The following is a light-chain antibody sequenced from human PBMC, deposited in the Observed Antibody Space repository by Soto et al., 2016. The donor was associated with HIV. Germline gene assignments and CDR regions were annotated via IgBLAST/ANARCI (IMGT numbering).Light chain of an antibody. J-gene: IGLJ1*01. V-gene: IGLV3-1*01. CDR1: NLGNTY. CDR3: QAWDSSTTLYV. Sequence: SYALTQPPSVSVSPGQTASITCSGSNLGNTYASWYQQKPGQSPVLVIYQDTKRSSGIPERFSGSNSGDTATLTISGTQAIDEADYYCQAWDSSTTLYVFGTGTK. CDR2: QDT.